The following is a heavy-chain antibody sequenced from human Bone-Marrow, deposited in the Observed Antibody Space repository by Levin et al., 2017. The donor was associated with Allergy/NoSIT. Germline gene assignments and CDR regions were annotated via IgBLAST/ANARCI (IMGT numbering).Heavy chain of an antibody. CDR2: IFHSGST. D-gene: IGHD1-26*01. Sequence: SQTLSLTCAVSGGSISSGGYSWSWIRQPPGKGLEWIGYIFHSGSTSYNPSLKSRVTISVDRSKNQFSLKLSSVTAADTAVYYYARDSFLGMEWGQGTLVTVSS. V-gene: IGHV4-30-2*01. CDR3: ARDSFLGME. CDR1: GGSISSGGYS. J-gene: IGHJ4*02.